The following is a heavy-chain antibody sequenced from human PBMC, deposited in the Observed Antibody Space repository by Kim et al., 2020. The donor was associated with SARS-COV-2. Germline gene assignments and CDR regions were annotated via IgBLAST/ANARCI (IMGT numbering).Heavy chain of an antibody. J-gene: IGHJ4*02. D-gene: IGHD3-10*01. CDR3: ARDHSVSKSYHTMVRGAPDY. V-gene: IGHV1-3*01. Sequence: ASVKVSCKASGYTFTSYAMHWVRQAPGQRLEWMGWINAGNGNTKYSQKFQGRVTITRDTSASTAYMELSSLRSEDTAVYYCARDHSVSKSYHTMVRGAPDYWGQGTLVTVSS. CDR2: INAGNGNT. CDR1: GYTFTSYA.